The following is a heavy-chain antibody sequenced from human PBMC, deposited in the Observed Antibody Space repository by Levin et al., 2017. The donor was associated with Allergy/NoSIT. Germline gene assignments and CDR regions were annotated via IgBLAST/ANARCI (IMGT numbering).Heavy chain of an antibody. CDR2: IYHSGNT. CDR3: VRGLGRCVRSSNCASLQ. CDR1: GGSISSVNW. V-gene: IGHV4-4*02. Sequence: SETLSLTCAVSGGSISSVNWWNWVRQPPGKGLEWIGEIYHSGNTNYNPSLKSRVTISVDKSKNQLSLEVTSVTAADTGVYYCVRGLGRCVRSSNCASLQWGRGTLVLVSS. J-gene: IGHJ4*02. D-gene: IGHD7-27*01.